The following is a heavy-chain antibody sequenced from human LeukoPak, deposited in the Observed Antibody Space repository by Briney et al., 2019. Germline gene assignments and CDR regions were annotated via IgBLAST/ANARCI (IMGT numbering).Heavy chain of an antibody. V-gene: IGHV3-23*01. CDR3: AKEMDCSSTSCYTPYFDY. CDR1: GFTFSSYA. J-gene: IGHJ4*02. CDR2: ISGSGGST. D-gene: IGHD2-2*02. Sequence: PGGSLRLSCAASGFTFSSYAMSWVRQAPGKGLEWVSAISGSGGSTYYADSVKGRFTISRDNSKNTLYLQMNSPRAEDTAVYYCAKEMDCSSTSCYTPYFDYWGQGTLVTVSS.